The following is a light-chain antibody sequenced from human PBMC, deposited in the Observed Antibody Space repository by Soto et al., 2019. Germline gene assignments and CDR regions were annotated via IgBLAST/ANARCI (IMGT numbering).Light chain of an antibody. CDR1: QSVLYSPNTKNY. CDR2: WAS. CDR3: QQYHSAPQT. V-gene: IGKV4-1*01. J-gene: IGKJ1*01. Sequence: DIVMTQSPDSLAVSLGERATINCKSSQSVLYSPNTKNYLAWYQQQPGQPPKLLVYWASTRESGVPDRFSGSGSGTDFTLTISSLQAEDAAVYYCQQYHSAPQTFGQGTKVEIK.